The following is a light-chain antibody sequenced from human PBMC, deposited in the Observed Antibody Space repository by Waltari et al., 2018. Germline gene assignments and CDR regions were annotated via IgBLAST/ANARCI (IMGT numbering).Light chain of an antibody. CDR1: SSAVGTYNL. CDR3: CSYAGLGIYV. V-gene: IGLV2-23*02. Sequence: QSGLTQPASVSGSPGQSITISCTGTSSAVGTYNLVSWYQPYPGKAPKLMVYEVTKRTSGVSDRFSGSKSGNTASLTIYGLQSEDEADYYCCSYAGLGIYVFGTGTKVTVL. J-gene: IGLJ1*01. CDR2: EVT.